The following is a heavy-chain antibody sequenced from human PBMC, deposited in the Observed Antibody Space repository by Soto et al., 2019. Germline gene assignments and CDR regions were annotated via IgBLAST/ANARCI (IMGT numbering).Heavy chain of an antibody. J-gene: IGHJ4*02. CDR3: ARVYCSGGSCYSVDY. D-gene: IGHD2-15*01. CDR1: GYTFTSYY. CDR2: INPSGGST. V-gene: IGHV1-46*03. Sequence: ASVKVSCKASGYTFTSYYMHWVRQAPGQGLEWMGIINPSGGSTSYAQKFQGRVTMTRDTSTSTVYMELSSLRSEDTAVYYCARVYCSGGSCYSVDYWGQGTLVSVSS.